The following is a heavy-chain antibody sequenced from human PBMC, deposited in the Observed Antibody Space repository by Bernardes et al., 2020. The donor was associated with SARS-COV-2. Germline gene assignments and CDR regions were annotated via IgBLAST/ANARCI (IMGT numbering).Heavy chain of an antibody. V-gene: IGHV4-39*01. CDR2: IYYSGST. J-gene: IGHJ4*02. CDR3: ARHVGRWHIDY. CDR1: GFSISSSSYY. Sequence: SESLCLTCTVSGFSISSSSYYWGCIPQRPGQGLESIGSIYYSGSTYYDPSLKSLVTISVDTSKNQFSLKLSCVTAADTAVYYCARHVGRWHIDYWGQGTLVTVSS. D-gene: IGHD2-15*01.